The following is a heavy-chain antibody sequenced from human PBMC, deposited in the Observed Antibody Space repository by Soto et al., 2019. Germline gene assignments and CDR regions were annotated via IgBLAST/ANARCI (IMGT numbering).Heavy chain of an antibody. CDR3: ARQLSRTSSRFDQ. D-gene: IGHD1-1*01. CDR2: IFHNGST. Sequence: PSETLSLTCAVSGFSISTGYYWGWIRQPPGKGLEWIGSIFHNGSTYYNPSLKSRLTMSVDTSKNEFSLKLSSVTAADTAVYYCARQLSRTSSRFDQWGQGALVTVYS. CDR1: GFSISTGYY. V-gene: IGHV4-38-2*01. J-gene: IGHJ4*02.